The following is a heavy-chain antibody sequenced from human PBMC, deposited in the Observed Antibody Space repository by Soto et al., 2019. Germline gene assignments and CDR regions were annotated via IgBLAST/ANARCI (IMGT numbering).Heavy chain of an antibody. CDR2: ISGYNGDT. V-gene: IGHV1-18*01. CDR3: AKNGQPPYYYYGMDV. J-gene: IGHJ6*02. CDR1: GYTFTRYG. Sequence: ASVKVSCKASGYTFTRYGISWVRQAPGQGLEWMGWISGYNGDTNYAQKFQGRVTMTIDTSTSTAYMELRSLTSDDTAVYYCAKNGQPPYYYYGMDVWGQGTKVTVSS. D-gene: IGHD2-8*01.